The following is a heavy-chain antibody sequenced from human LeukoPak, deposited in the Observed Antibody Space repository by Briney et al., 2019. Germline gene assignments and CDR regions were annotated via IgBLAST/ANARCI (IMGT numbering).Heavy chain of an antibody. D-gene: IGHD3-16*01. V-gene: IGHV3-20*04. CDR3: AKGGPYTYYYMDV. CDR2: INWNGGST. Sequence: GGSLRLSCAASGFTFDDYGMSWVRQAPGKGLEWVSGINWNGGSTGYADSVKGRFTISRDNAKNSLYLQMNSLRAEDTALYYCAKGGPYTYYYMDVWGKGTTVTISS. CDR1: GFTFDDYG. J-gene: IGHJ6*03.